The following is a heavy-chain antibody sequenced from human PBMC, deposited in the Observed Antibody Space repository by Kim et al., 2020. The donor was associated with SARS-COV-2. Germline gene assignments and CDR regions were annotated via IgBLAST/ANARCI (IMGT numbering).Heavy chain of an antibody. V-gene: IGHV4-34*01. CDR2: INHSGST. D-gene: IGHD2-2*01. J-gene: IGHJ6*03. CDR3: ARGLGGVVPAARGYYYYY. Sequence: SETLSLTCAVYGGSFSGYYWSWIRQPPGKGLEWIGEINHSGSTNYNPSLKSRVTISVDTSKNQFSLKLSSVTAADTAVYYCARGLGGVVPAARGYYYYY. CDR1: GGSFSGYY.